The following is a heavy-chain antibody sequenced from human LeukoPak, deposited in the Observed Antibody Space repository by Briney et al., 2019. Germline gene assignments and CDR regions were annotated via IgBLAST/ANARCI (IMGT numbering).Heavy chain of an antibody. Sequence: GGSLRLSCAVSGITLSNYGMSWVRQAPGKGLEWVARISDNGGSTNYADSVRGRFTISRDNPKNTLYLQMNSLRAEETAVYFCAKRGVVIRVILVGFHKEAYYFASWGQGALVTVSS. D-gene: IGHD3-22*01. J-gene: IGHJ4*02. CDR1: GITLSNYG. CDR2: ISDNGGST. CDR3: AKRGVVIRVILVGFHKEAYYFAS. V-gene: IGHV3-23*01.